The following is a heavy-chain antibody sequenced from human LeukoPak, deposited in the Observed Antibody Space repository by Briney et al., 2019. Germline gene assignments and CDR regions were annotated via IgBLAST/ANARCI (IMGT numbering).Heavy chain of an antibody. V-gene: IGHV3-30-3*01. D-gene: IGHD2-15*01. J-gene: IGHJ6*02. CDR2: ISYDGSNK. CDR3: ARDQIAVEAFLYGMDV. CDR1: GFTFSSYA. Sequence: GGPLRLSCAASGFTFSSYAMHWVRQAPGKGLEWVAVISYDGSNKYYADSVKGRFTISRDNSKNTLYLQMNSLRSEDTAVYYCARDQIAVEAFLYGMDVWGQGTTVTVSS.